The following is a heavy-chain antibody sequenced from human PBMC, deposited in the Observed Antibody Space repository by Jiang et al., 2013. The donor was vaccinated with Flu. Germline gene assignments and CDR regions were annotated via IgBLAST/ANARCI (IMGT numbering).Heavy chain of an antibody. CDR1: GGSISSYY. CDR3: ARHSIAVAGMIDY. CDR2: IYYSGST. D-gene: IGHD6-19*01. J-gene: IGHJ4*02. V-gene: IGHV4-59*08. Sequence: SGSGLVKPSETLSLTCTVSGGSISSYYWSWIRQPPGKGLEWIGYIYYSGSTNYNPSLKSRVTISVDTSKNQFSLKLSSVTAADTAVYYCARHSIAVAGMIDYWGQGTLVTVSS.